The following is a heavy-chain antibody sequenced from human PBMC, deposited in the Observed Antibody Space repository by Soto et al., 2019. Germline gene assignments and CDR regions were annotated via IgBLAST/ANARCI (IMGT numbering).Heavy chain of an antibody. CDR3: VNWNDEDVD. J-gene: IGHJ4*01. D-gene: IGHD1-1*01. CDR2: ISGTAVST. Sequence: LLESGGGLAQPGGSLRLSCVASGFTFSKYAMNWVRQPPGKGLEWAPSISGTAVSTDYADSVKGRFTISRDNSKNTVSLQMDNLRVEDTATYYCVNWNDEDVDWGQGTLVAVSS. CDR1: GFTFSKYA. V-gene: IGHV3-23*01.